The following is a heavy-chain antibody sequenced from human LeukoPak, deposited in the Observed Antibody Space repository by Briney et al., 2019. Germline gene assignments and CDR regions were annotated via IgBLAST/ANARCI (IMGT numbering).Heavy chain of an antibody. V-gene: IGHV3-20*04. CDR3: AREGGYCSSTSCYTDFDY. CDR2: INWNGGST. CDR1: GFTFDDYG. Sequence: GGSLRLSCAASGFTFDDYGMSWVRQAPGKGLGWVSGINWNGGSTGYADSVKGRFTISRDNAKNSLYLQMNSLRAEDTALYYCAREGGYCSSTSCYTDFDYWGQGTLVTVSS. J-gene: IGHJ4*02. D-gene: IGHD2-2*02.